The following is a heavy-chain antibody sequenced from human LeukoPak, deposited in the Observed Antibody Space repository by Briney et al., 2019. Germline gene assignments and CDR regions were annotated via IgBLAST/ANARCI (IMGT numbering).Heavy chain of an antibody. D-gene: IGHD3-22*01. CDR3: AREGGYYDSSGYYPLGY. J-gene: IGHJ4*02. CDR2: IYSGGST. Sequence: AGGSLRLSCAASGFTVSSNYMSWVRPAPGKGPEWVSVIYSGGSTYSADSVKGRFTISRGNSKNTLYLQMNSLRAEDTAVYYCAREGGYYDSSGYYPLGYWGEGTLVTVSS. V-gene: IGHV3-53*01. CDR1: GFTVSSNY.